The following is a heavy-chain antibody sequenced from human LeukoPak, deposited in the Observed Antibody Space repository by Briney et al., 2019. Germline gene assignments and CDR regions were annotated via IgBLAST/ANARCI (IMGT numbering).Heavy chain of an antibody. J-gene: IGHJ4*02. CDR3: ARAASGTYYFDY. CDR1: GYTFTGYY. D-gene: IGHD6-13*01. V-gene: IGHV1-2*06. CDR2: INPNSGVT. Sequence: ASVKVPCXASGYTFTGYYLHWVRQVPGQGLEWMERINPNSGVTDYAQKFQGRITMTRDTSISTAYMELSRLRSDDSAMYYYARAASGTYYFDYWGQGTLVTVSS.